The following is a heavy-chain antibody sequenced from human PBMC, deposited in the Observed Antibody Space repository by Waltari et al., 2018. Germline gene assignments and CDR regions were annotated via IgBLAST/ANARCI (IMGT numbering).Heavy chain of an antibody. Sequence: QITLKESGPTLLRPTQTLTLTCTFSGFSLTSNAVGVGWIRQPPGKAPEWLAVIWNDNERYSPSLESRLTVTKDTSKNQVVLTLTNIDPVDTATYYCAHRGYYYGAGSYFIFDFWGQGTLVTVSS. CDR1: GFSLTSNAVG. CDR3: AHRGYYYGAGSYFIFDF. CDR2: IWNDNE. D-gene: IGHD3-10*01. V-gene: IGHV2-5*01. J-gene: IGHJ4*02.